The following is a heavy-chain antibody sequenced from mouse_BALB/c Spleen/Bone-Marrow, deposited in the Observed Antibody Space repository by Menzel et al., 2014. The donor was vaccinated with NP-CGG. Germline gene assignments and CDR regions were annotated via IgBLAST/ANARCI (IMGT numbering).Heavy chain of an antibody. Sequence: VKLMESGPELMKPGASVKISCKATGYTFSSHWIEWVKQRPGHGLEWIGEILPGSGNTHYNEKFKGKATFTADTSSNTAYMQLSSLTSEDSAVYYCTRQGFACWGQGTLVTVSA. V-gene: IGHV1-9*01. J-gene: IGHJ3*01. CDR2: ILPGSGNT. CDR3: TRQGFAC. CDR1: GYTFSSHW.